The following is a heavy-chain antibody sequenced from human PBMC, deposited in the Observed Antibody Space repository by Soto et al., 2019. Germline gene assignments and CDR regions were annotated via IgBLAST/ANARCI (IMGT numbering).Heavy chain of an antibody. Sequence: QLQLQESGPGLVKPSETLSLTCTVSGGSISSRSYYWGWIRQPPGKGLEWIGSMYYSGSTYYNPSLKSRVTISVDKSKNQFSLKLSSVTAADTAVYYCAADTVTLYYYYYGMDVWGQGTTVTVSS. CDR3: AADTVTLYYYYYGMDV. CDR2: MYYSGST. CDR1: GGSISSRSYY. J-gene: IGHJ6*02. D-gene: IGHD4-17*01. V-gene: IGHV4-39*01.